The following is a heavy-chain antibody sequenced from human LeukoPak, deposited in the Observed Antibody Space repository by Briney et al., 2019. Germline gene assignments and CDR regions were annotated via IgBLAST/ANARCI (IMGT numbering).Heavy chain of an antibody. J-gene: IGHJ4*02. Sequence: GGSLRLSCAASGFTFSSYAMSWVRQAPGKGLEWVSGISGSDGSTNYADSVKGRFTISRENSKSTLYLQMNSLRAEDTAVYYCAKDSAKKYDDYWGQGTLVTVSS. V-gene: IGHV3-23*01. CDR2: ISGSDGST. CDR3: AKDSAKKYDDY. D-gene: IGHD2/OR15-2a*01. CDR1: GFTFSSYA.